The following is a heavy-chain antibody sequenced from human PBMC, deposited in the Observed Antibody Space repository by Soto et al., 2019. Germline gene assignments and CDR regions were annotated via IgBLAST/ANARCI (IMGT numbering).Heavy chain of an antibody. CDR3: ARGKSGYCSGGSCYFPRSFDY. CDR1: GFTFSSYD. J-gene: IGHJ4*02. V-gene: IGHV3-13*01. CDR2: IGTAGDT. Sequence: EVQLVESGGGLVQPGGSLRLSCAASGFTFSSYDMHWVRQATGKGLEWVSAIGTAGDTYYPGSVKGRFTISRENAKNSLYLQMNSLRAGDTAVYYCARGKSGYCSGGSCYFPRSFDYWGQGTLVTVSS. D-gene: IGHD2-15*01.